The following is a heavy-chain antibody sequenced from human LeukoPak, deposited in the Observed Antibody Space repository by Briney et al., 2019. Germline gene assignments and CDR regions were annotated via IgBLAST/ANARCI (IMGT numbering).Heavy chain of an antibody. J-gene: IGHJ5*02. D-gene: IGHD6-13*01. Sequence: GGSLRLSCAASGFTFDDYAMHWVRQAPGKGLEWVSGISWNSGSIGYADSVKGRFTVSRDNAKNSLYLQMNSLRAEDTALYYCAKEGWSSSWYGRFDPWGQGTLVTASS. V-gene: IGHV3-9*01. CDR3: AKEGWSSSWYGRFDP. CDR1: GFTFDDYA. CDR2: ISWNSGSI.